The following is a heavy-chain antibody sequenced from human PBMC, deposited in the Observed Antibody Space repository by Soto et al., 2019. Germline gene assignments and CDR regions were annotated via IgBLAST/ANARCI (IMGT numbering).Heavy chain of an antibody. V-gene: IGHV3-30-3*01. D-gene: IGHD6-19*01. Sequence: QVQLVESGGGVVQPGRSLRLSCAASGFTFSSYAMHWVRQAPGKGLEWVAVISYDGSNKYYADSVKGRFTISRDNSKNTLYLQMNSLRAEDTAVYYCARVLSGWYLVDYWGQGTLVTVSS. CDR3: ARVLSGWYLVDY. CDR2: ISYDGSNK. CDR1: GFTFSSYA. J-gene: IGHJ4*02.